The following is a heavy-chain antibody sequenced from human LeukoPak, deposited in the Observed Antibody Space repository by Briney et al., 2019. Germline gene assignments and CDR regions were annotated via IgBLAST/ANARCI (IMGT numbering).Heavy chain of an antibody. CDR3: ARGLPRRQDYYDSSGYPDYYYYYYMDV. J-gene: IGHJ6*03. Sequence: SETLSLTCTVSGGSISSYYWSWIRQPAGKGLEWIGRIYTSGSTNYNPSLKSRVTMSVDTSKNQFSLKLSSVTAADTAVYYCARGLPRRQDYYDSSGYPDYYYYYYMDVWGKGTTVTVSS. V-gene: IGHV4-4*07. CDR2: IYTSGST. D-gene: IGHD3-22*01. CDR1: GGSISSYY.